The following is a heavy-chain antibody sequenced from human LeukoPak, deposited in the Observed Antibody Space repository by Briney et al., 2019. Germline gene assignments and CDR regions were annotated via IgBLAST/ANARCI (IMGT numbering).Heavy chain of an antibody. CDR1: GFTFSDYY. J-gene: IGHJ5*02. V-gene: IGHV3-11*01. Sequence: GGSLRLSCAASGFTFSDYYMSWIRQAPGTGREWVSYISCSGSNKYYADSWKGRFNIFKKNAKNSLYLQMNSLRAEDTAVYYCARDLPARKRYSWFDPWGQGTLVTVSS. CDR2: ISCSGSNK. D-gene: IGHD2-15*01. CDR3: ARDLPARKRYSWFDP.